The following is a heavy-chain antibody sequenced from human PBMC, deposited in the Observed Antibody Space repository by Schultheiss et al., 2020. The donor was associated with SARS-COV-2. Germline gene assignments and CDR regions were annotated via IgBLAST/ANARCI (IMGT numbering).Heavy chain of an antibody. J-gene: IGHJ6*03. CDR3: ARDRGYCSSTSCYTGYYYYMDV. D-gene: IGHD2-2*02. CDR2: INSDGSST. CDR1: GFTFSSYW. Sequence: GESLKISCAASGFTFSSYWMHWVRQAPGKGLVWVSRINSDGSSTSYADSVKGRFTISRENAKNSLYLQMNSLRAGDTAVYYCARDRGYCSSTSCYTGYYYYMDVWGKGTTVTVSS. V-gene: IGHV3-74*01.